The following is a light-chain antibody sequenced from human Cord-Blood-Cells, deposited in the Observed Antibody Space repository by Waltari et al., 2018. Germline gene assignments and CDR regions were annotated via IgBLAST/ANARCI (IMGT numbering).Light chain of an antibody. CDR2: EGS. CDR3: CSYAGSSTFYV. Sequence: QSALTQPASVSGSPGQSITISCTGTSSDVGSYNLVSWYQQYTGKAPKLMIYEGSKGPSGVSNRFSGAKSGNTASLTISGLQAEDEADYYCCSYAGSSTFYVFGTGTKVTVL. V-gene: IGLV2-23*01. J-gene: IGLJ1*01. CDR1: SSDVGSYNL.